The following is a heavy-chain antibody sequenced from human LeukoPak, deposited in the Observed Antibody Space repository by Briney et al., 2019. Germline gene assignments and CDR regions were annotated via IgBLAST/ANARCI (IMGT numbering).Heavy chain of an antibody. D-gene: IGHD2-2*03. V-gene: IGHV3-23*01. Sequence: GGSLRLSCAASGFTFSSYAMSWVRQAPGKGPEWVSAISGSGGSTSYADAVKGRFTISRDNSKNTLSLQMNSLRAEDTAVYYCAGGRTWITDSWGQGTLVTVSS. CDR2: ISGSGGST. J-gene: IGHJ4*02. CDR3: AGGRTWITDS. CDR1: GFTFSSYA.